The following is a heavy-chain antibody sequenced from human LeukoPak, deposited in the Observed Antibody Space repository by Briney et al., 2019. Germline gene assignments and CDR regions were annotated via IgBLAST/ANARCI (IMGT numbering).Heavy chain of an antibody. J-gene: IGHJ4*02. Sequence: GGSLRLSCAASGFTFSSYWMSWVRQAPGKGLEWVANIKQDGSEKYYVDSVKGRFTISRDNSKNMLYLQMSSLRPEDTAVYYCARDLGLLQYNTDYDTTNFWGQGTLVTVSS. CDR1: GFTFSSYW. CDR2: IKQDGSEK. V-gene: IGHV3-7*01. CDR3: ARDLGLLQYNTDYDTTNF. D-gene: IGHD3-9*01.